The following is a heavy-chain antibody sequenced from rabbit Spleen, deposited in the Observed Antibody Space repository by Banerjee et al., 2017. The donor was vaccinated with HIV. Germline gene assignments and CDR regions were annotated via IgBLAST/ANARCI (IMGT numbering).Heavy chain of an antibody. D-gene: IGHD2-1*01. CDR2: IDPLFGIT. CDR1: GFDFSSYG. CDR3: VRDPVSDWYPFDL. V-gene: IGHV1S47*01. J-gene: IGHJ4*01. Sequence: QEQLKETGGGLVQPGGSLTLSCKASGFDFSSYGMSWVRQAPGKGLEWIGYIDPLFGITYYANWVNGRFSISRENAQNTVFLQMTSLTDADMATYFCVRDPVSDWYPFDLWGPGTLVTVS.